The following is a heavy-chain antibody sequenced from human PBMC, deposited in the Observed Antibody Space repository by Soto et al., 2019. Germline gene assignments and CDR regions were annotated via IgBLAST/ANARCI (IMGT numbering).Heavy chain of an antibody. CDR2: ISYDGSNK. V-gene: IGHV3-30*18. J-gene: IGHJ4*02. CDR1: GFTFRSYG. D-gene: IGHD3-22*01. CDR3: AKDRREFEYYDSSGYYSPLDC. Sequence: QVQLVESGGGVVQPGRSLRLSCAASGFTFRSYGMHWVRRAPGKGLEWVAVISYDGSNKYYADSVKGRFTISRDNSKNTLYLQMNSLRAEDTAVYYCAKDRREFEYYDSSGYYSPLDCWGQGTRVTVSS.